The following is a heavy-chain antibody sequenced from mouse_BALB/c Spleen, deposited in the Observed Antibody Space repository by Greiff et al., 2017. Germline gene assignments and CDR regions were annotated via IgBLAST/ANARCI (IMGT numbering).Heavy chain of an antibody. CDR2: IFPGDGST. J-gene: IGHJ2*01. CDR3: ARRELGRFDY. CDR1: GYTFTSYD. V-gene: IGHV1S56*01. D-gene: IGHD4-1*01. Sequence: VQLQQSGAELVKPGASVKLSCTASGYTFTSYDINWVRQRPEQGLVWIGWIFPGDGSTKYNEKFKGKSTLTTDKSSSTAYMQLSRLTSEDSAVYFCARRELGRFDYGGQGTTLTVSS.